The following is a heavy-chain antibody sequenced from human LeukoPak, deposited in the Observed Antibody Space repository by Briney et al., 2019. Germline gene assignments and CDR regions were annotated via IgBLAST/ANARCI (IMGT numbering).Heavy chain of an antibody. J-gene: IGHJ4*02. Sequence: GGSLRLSCAASGFTFSDYYMDWVRQTPGKGLEWVGRIRIRAKGYTTDYGASVKGRFTISRDDSKNSVYLQMNSLQSEDTAVYYCVRDVWWTYDYWGQGTLVTVSS. D-gene: IGHD2-8*02. CDR2: IRIRAKGYTT. CDR3: VRDVWWTYDY. CDR1: GFTFSDYY. V-gene: IGHV3-72*01.